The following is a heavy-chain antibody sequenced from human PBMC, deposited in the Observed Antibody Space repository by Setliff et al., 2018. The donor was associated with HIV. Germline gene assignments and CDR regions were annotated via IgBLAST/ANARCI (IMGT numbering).Heavy chain of an antibody. V-gene: IGHV3-7*03. CDR3: ARWRGEQSEFDH. Sequence: PGGSLRLSCVVSGFYFSNYWMSWVRQAPGKGLEWVASVRPDGSEKHYVDPLKGRFTISRDNAKNSLYLQMDSLRAEDTAFYYCARWRGEQSEFDHWGQGIPVTVSS. J-gene: IGHJ4*02. CDR2: VRPDGSEK. D-gene: IGHD1-1*01. CDR1: GFYFSNYW.